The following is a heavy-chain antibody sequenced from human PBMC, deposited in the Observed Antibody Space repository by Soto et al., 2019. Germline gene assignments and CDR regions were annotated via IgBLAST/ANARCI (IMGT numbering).Heavy chain of an antibody. CDR2: INPNSGDT. CDR3: AKGGAIVAAGTRVYLYNAMDV. J-gene: IGHJ6*02. V-gene: IGHV1-2*02. D-gene: IGHD1-26*01. CDR1: GYTFTGYY. Sequence: ASVKVSCKASGYTFTGYYVHWVRQAPGQGLEWMGWINPNSGDTYLAQRFQGRVTMNRDTSIGTAYMELRGLTSDDTAEYYCAKGGAIVAAGTRVYLYNAMDVWGQGTTVTVS.